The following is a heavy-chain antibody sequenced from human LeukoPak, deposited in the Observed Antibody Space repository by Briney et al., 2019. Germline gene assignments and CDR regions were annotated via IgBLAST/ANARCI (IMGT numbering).Heavy chain of an antibody. CDR3: ARGLGGGY. D-gene: IGHD3-16*01. V-gene: IGHV3-7*02. CDR2: IKYDGSEK. Sequence: GGSLRLSCAASGFTFNNDWMTWVRQAPGKGLEWVANIKYDGSEKNYVDSVKGRFTISRDNAKNSLYLQMNSLRAEDTAVYYCARGLGGGYWGQGTQVTVSS. J-gene: IGHJ4*02. CDR1: GFTFNNDW.